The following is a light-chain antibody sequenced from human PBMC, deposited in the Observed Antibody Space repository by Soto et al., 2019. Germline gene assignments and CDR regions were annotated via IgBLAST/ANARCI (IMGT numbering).Light chain of an antibody. CDR2: DAS. J-gene: IGKJ5*01. CDR3: QQYDKWPPIT. CDR1: QSVSSN. Sequence: EIVMTQSPATLSVSPGETATLSCRASQSVSSNLAWYQQNPGQAPRLLIYDASTRATGIPVRFSGSGSGTHFTLTISSVQSEDVAVFYCQQYDKWPPITFGQGTRLEIK. V-gene: IGKV3-15*01.